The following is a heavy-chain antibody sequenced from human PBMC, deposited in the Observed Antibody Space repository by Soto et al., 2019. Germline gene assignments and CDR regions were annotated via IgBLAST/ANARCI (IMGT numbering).Heavy chain of an antibody. J-gene: IGHJ6*02. CDR1: GFTFRNYD. Sequence: EVQLVESGGGLVQPGGSLRLSCEASGFTFRNYDMHWVRQGTGKGLEWVSGISCAGGTDYADSVEGRLTIPREYAQNSFFLQMSSFRAGEKAFYYSARTDRDFYGLDFWGQGNTVIVS. CDR2: ISCAGGT. CDR3: ARTDRDFYGLDF. V-gene: IGHV3-13*01.